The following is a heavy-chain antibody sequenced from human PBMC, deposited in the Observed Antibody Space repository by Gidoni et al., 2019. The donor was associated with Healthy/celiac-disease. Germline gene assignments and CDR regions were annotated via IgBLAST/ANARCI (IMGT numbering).Heavy chain of an antibody. J-gene: IGHJ3*02. CDR3: ASEIVGATTGAFDI. CDR2: ISYDGSNK. Sequence: QVQLVGSGGGVVQPGRSLGLSWAAAGLTFSCYAMTWFRPAPGKGLELVAVISYDGSNKYYADSVKGLFTISRDNSKNTLYLQMNSLRAEDTAVYYCASEIVGATTGAFDIWGQGTMVTVSS. V-gene: IGHV3-30-3*01. D-gene: IGHD1-26*01. CDR1: GLTFSCYA.